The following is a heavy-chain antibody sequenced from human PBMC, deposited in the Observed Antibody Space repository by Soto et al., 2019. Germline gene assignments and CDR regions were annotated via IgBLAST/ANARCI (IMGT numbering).Heavy chain of an antibody. CDR3: ARDSKEMATLHYFDY. CDR1: GFTFSSYA. J-gene: IGHJ4*02. CDR2: ISYDGSNK. Sequence: GGSLRLSCAASGFTFSSYAMHWVRQAPGKGLEWVAVISYDGSNKYYADSVKGRFTISRDNSKNTLYLQMNSLRAEDTAVYYCARDSKEMATLHYFDYWGQGTLVTVSS. D-gene: IGHD5-12*01. V-gene: IGHV3-30-3*01.